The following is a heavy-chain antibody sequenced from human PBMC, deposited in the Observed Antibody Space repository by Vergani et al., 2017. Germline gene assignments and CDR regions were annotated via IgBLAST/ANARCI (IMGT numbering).Heavy chain of an antibody. D-gene: IGHD2-2*01. J-gene: IGHJ6*03. CDR2: ISSSGSTL. CDR3: AGTDQSCCSSTSCKKAVYYYYMDV. V-gene: IGHV3-48*03. Sequence: EVQLVESGGGLVQPGGSLRLSCAASGFTFSSYEMNWVRQAPGKGLEWVSYISSSGSTLYYADSVKGRFTISRDNAKNSLYLQMNSLRAEDTAVYYCAGTDQSCCSSTSCKKAVYYYYMDVWGKGTTVTVSS. CDR1: GFTFSSYE.